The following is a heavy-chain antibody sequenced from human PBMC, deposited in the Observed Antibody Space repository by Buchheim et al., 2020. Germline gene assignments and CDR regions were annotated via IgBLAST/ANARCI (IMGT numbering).Heavy chain of an antibody. Sequence: VQLVESGGGLVQPGGSLRLSCEASGFTVSSNYMSWVRQAPGKGLEWVSLIYSNGNTFYADSVQGRFTVSRDNSKNTLYLQMNSLRAEDTAVYYCARAVHTGLIDAFDIWGQGT. J-gene: IGHJ3*02. CDR2: IYSNGNT. V-gene: IGHV3-66*01. D-gene: IGHD5-18*01. CDR1: GFTVSSNY. CDR3: ARAVHTGLIDAFDI.